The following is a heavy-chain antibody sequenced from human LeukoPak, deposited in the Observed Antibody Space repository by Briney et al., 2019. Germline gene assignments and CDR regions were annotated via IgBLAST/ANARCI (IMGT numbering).Heavy chain of an antibody. CDR3: ARDRGYDFWSGPDY. V-gene: IGHV3-20*04. D-gene: IGHD3-3*01. J-gene: IGHJ4*02. CDR1: GFTFDDYA. Sequence: GGSLRLSCAASGFTFDDYAMSWVRQAPGKGLERVSGLNWNGGSTGYADSVKGRFTISRDNAKNSLYLQMNSLRAEDTALYYCARDRGYDFWSGPDYWGQGTLVTVSS. CDR2: LNWNGGST.